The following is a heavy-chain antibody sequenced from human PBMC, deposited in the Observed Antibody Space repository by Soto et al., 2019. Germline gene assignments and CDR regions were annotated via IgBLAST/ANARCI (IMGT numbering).Heavy chain of an antibody. D-gene: IGHD2-2*01. CDR1: GYTFNSYG. J-gene: IGHJ3*02. CDR2: ISAYNGNT. Sequence: ASVKVSCKASGYTFNSYGISWVRQAPGQGLEWMGWISAYNGNTNYAQKLQGRVTMTTDTSTSTAYMELRSLRSDDTAVYYCARVPLVVVPADMIDIWGQGTMVTGSS. CDR3: ARVPLVVVPADMIDI. V-gene: IGHV1-18*01.